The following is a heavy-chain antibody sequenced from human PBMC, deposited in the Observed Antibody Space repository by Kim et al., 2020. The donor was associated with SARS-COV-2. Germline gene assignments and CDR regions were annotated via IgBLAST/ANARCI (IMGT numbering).Heavy chain of an antibody. CDR2: ISYDGSNK. CDR1: GFTFSSYA. CDR3: ARDLGGQQLGNPPYYYYGMDV. J-gene: IGHJ6*02. D-gene: IGHD6-13*01. V-gene: IGHV3-30*04. Sequence: GGSLRLSCAASGFTFSSYAMHWVRQAPGKGLEWVAVISYDGSNKYYADSVKGRFTISRDNSKNTLYLQMNSLRAEDTAVYYCARDLGGQQLGNPPYYYYGMDVWGQGTTVTVSS.